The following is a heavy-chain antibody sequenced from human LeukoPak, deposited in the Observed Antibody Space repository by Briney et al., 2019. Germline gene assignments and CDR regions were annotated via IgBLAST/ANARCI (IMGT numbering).Heavy chain of an antibody. D-gene: IGHD5-18*01. CDR3: ARGLSEDTAMVDAFDI. V-gene: IGHV4-34*01. Sequence: PSETLSLTCTVSGDSIISGGYYWSWIRQPPGKGLEWIGEINHSGSTNYNPSLKSRVTISVDTSKNQFSLKLSSVTAADTAVYYCARGLSEDTAMVDAFDIWGQGTMVTVSS. CDR1: GDSIISGGYY. J-gene: IGHJ3*02. CDR2: INHSGST.